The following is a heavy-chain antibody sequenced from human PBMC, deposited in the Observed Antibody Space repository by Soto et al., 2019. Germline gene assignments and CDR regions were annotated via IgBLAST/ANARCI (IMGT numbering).Heavy chain of an antibody. CDR2: IHYSGTT. D-gene: IGHD3-10*01. Sequence: SSETLSLTCSVSGVSITSGGFHCSWIRQYPGKGLECIGYIHYSGTTHYSPSLKGRMSISVDTPKSQLSLRLASVTAADTAVYFCARVAVRRGPSLHGMDVWGQAISVTVSS. V-gene: IGHV4-31*03. J-gene: IGHJ6*02. CDR3: ARVAVRRGPSLHGMDV. CDR1: GVSITSGGFH.